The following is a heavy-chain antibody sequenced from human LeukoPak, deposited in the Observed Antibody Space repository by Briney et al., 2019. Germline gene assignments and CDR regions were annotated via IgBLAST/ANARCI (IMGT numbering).Heavy chain of an antibody. V-gene: IGHV1-2*02. Sequence: GGSVKVSCKASGYTFTGYYMHWVRQAPGQGLEWMGWINPNSGGTNYAQKFQGRVTMTRDTSISTAYMELSRLRFDDTAVYYCASGSSFDSSGRGFDYWGQGTLVTVSS. J-gene: IGHJ4*02. CDR1: GYTFTGYY. CDR2: INPNSGGT. CDR3: ASGSSFDSSGRGFDY. D-gene: IGHD3-22*01.